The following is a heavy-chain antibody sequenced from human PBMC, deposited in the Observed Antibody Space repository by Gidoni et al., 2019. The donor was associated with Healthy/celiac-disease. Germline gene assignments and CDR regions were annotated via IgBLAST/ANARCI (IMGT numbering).Heavy chain of an antibody. D-gene: IGHD6-6*01. J-gene: IGHJ4*02. CDR3: ARTLSSSWSEPGY. CDR1: GFTFSSYS. V-gene: IGHV3-21*01. Sequence: EVQLVESGGGLVKPGGSLRLSCAASGFTFSSYSMNWVRQAPGKGLEWVSSISSSSSYIYYADSVKGRFTISRDNAKNSLYLQMNSLRAEDTAVYYCARTLSSSWSEPGYWGQGTLVTVSS. CDR2: ISSSSSYI.